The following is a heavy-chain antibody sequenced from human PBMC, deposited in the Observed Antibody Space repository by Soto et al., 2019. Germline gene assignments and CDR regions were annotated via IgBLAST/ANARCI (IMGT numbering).Heavy chain of an antibody. D-gene: IGHD4-4*01. Sequence: LRLSCAASGFTFSIYAMTWVRQAPGKGLEWVSSLSASSDNTYYADSVKGRFTISRDNSKNTLYLQMNSLRAEDTAVYYCAKDESNSNPLYYFDYWGQGTLVTVSS. CDR2: LSASSDNT. CDR3: AKDESNSNPLYYFDY. V-gene: IGHV3-23*01. J-gene: IGHJ4*02. CDR1: GFTFSIYA.